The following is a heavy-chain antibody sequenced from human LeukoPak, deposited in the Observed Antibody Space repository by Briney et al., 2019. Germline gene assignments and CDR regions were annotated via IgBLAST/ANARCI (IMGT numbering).Heavy chain of an antibody. CDR2: FDPEDGET. CDR1: GYTLTELS. Sequence: ASVKVSCKVSGYTLTELSMHWVRQAPGKGLEWMGGFDPEDGETIYAQKFQGRVTITTDESTSTAYMELSSLRSEDTAVYYCARAGKYSSGWSDAFDIWGQGTMVTVSS. CDR3: ARAGKYSSGWSDAFDI. J-gene: IGHJ3*02. V-gene: IGHV1-24*01. D-gene: IGHD6-19*01.